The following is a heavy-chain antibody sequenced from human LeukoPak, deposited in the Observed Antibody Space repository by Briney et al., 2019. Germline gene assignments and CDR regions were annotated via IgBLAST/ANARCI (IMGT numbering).Heavy chain of an antibody. CDR2: IYYSGST. CDR3: AQGPGLLWFGDKEGWFDP. V-gene: IGHV4-59*04. Sequence: SETLFLTCTVSGGSTSNYYCRGFRHPPRGGLEGIGSIYYSGSTYYNSSLQSRVTISVHMSNNQFALKLSSVTAADTAVYYCAQGPGLLWFGDKEGWFDPWGQGTLVTVSS. J-gene: IGHJ5*02. CDR1: GGSTSNYY. D-gene: IGHD3-10*01.